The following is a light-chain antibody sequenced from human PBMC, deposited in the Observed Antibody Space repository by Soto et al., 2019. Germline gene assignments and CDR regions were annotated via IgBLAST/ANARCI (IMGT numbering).Light chain of an antibody. CDR1: QNIYTW. J-gene: IGKJ4*01. V-gene: IGKV1-12*01. CDR2: SAS. Sequence: TQMNQSPSSLSASVGDRVTITCRSSQNIYTWLAWYQQKPGRAPKLLIYSASSLQNGAPSRFTGSGSGTDFTLTITSLQPDDTAIYYCQQARSFPLTFGGGTKVDIK. CDR3: QQARSFPLT.